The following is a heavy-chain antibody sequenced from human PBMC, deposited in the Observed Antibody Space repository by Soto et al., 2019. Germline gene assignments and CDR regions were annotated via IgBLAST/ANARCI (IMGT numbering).Heavy chain of an antibody. V-gene: IGHV4-59*01. Sequence: SETRSLTCTVSGGSISSYYWSWIRQPPGKGLEWIGYIYYSGSTNYNPSLKSRVTISVDTSKNQFSLKLSSVTAADTAVYYCARDLSSSGSNWFDPWGQGTRITVSS. CDR2: IYYSGST. CDR3: ARDLSSSGSNWFDP. CDR1: GGSISSYY. J-gene: IGHJ5*02. D-gene: IGHD6-19*01.